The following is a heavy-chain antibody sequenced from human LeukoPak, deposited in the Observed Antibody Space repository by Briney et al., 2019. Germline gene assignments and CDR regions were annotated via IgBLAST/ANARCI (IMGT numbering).Heavy chain of an antibody. D-gene: IGHD6-13*01. V-gene: IGHV3-30*02. J-gene: IGHJ4*02. CDR2: IRYDGINK. Sequence: PGGSLRLSCAASGFTFGSYGMHWVRQAPGKGLEWVAFIRYDGINKYYADSVKGRFTISRDNSKNTLYLQMNSLRAEDTAVYYCAKDSSSWYDLYYFDYWGQGTLVTASS. CDR3: AKDSSSWYDLYYFDY. CDR1: GFTFGSYG.